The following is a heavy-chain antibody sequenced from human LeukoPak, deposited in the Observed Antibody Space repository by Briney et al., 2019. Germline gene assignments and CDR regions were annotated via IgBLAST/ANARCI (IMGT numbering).Heavy chain of an antibody. CDR1: GDSINTSNYF. V-gene: IGHV4-39*01. Sequence: KSSETLSLTCTVSGDSINTSNYFWGWIRQSTGKGLEWIGNIYYIGTSDYNPSLKSRVTISIDTSKNQFSLNLRSVTAADTAFYYCARHRSGSYILFFDFWGQGALVTVSS. CDR2: IYYIGTS. D-gene: IGHD1-26*01. J-gene: IGHJ4*02. CDR3: ARHRSGSYILFFDF.